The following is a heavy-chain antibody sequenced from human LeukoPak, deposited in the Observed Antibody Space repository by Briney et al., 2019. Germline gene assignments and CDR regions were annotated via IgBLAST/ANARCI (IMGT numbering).Heavy chain of an antibody. CDR3: AKALAAAGDPGYYGMDV. V-gene: IGHV3-74*01. Sequence: PGGSLRLSCAASGFNFASQWMHWVRQTPGKGLVWVSRINSGGSGTSYADSVEGRFTISRDNAKNTLYLQMNSLRAEDTAVYYCAKALAAAGDPGYYGMDVWGQGTTVTVSS. J-gene: IGHJ6*02. CDR1: GFNFASQW. CDR2: INSGGSGT. D-gene: IGHD6-13*01.